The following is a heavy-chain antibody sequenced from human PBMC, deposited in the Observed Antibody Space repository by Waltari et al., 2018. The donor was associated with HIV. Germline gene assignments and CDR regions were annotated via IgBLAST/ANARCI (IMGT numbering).Heavy chain of an antibody. CDR2: TYYRSKWYN. J-gene: IGHJ6*03. CDR3: ARDQGYSYGDYYYYYMDV. Sequence: QVQLQQSGPGLVKPSQTLSLTCSISGGSVSSNSAAWNWIRQSPSRGLEWLGRTYYRSKWYNDDAMSVRSRITINPDISKNQFSLQLNSVPPEDTAVYYCARDQGYSYGDYYYYYMDVWGTGTTVTVSS. CDR1: GGSVSSNSAA. V-gene: IGHV6-1*01. D-gene: IGHD5-18*01.